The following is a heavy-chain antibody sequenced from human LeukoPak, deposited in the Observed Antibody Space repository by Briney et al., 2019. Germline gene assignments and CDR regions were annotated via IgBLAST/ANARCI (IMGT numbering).Heavy chain of an antibody. V-gene: IGHV3-9*01. Sequence: QPGGSLRLSCAASGFTFDDYAMHWVRQAPGKGLEWVSGISWNSGSIGYADSVKGRFTISRDNAKNSLYLQMNSLRAEDTALYYCAKGGWLGGQGTLVTVSS. CDR2: ISWNSGSI. CDR1: GFTFDDYA. J-gene: IGHJ4*02. D-gene: IGHD6-19*01. CDR3: AKGGWL.